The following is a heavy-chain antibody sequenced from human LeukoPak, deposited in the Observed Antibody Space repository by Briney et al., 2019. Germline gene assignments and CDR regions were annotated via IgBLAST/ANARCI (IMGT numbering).Heavy chain of an antibody. J-gene: IGHJ4*02. CDR2: ISGSGGST. Sequence: GGSLRLSCAASGFTFSSYAMSWVRQAPGKGLEWVSAISGSGGSTYYTDSVKGRFTIPRDNSKNTLYLQMNSLRAEDTAVYYCAKALPAMVVYYFDYWGQGTLVTVSS. CDR1: GFTFSSYA. D-gene: IGHD5-18*01. V-gene: IGHV3-23*01. CDR3: AKALPAMVVYYFDY.